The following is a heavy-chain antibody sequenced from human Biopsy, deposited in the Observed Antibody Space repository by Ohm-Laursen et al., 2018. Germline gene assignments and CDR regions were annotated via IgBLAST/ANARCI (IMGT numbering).Heavy chain of an antibody. D-gene: IGHD4-17*01. Sequence: SLRLSCTASGFTLSRYAINWVRQAPGKGLEWVSSITGGGNYINYADSVRGRFTISRDNSKNSVYLVMSSLRAEDTAVYFCATAAYAPPYFDLWGRGTVVTVSS. CDR2: ITGGGNYI. CDR3: ATAAYAPPYFDL. V-gene: IGHV3-21*06. CDR1: GFTLSRYA. J-gene: IGHJ4*02.